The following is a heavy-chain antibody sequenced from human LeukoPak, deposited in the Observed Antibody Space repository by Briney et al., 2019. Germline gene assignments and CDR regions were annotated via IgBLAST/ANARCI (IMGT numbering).Heavy chain of an antibody. CDR1: GYTFTSSD. D-gene: IGHD3-10*01. CDR2: MNPNSGNT. V-gene: IGHV1-8*01. Sequence: ASVKVSCKASGYTFTSSDINWVRQATGQGLEWMGWMNPNSGNTGYAQKFQGRVTMTRNTSISTAYMELSSLRSEDTAVYYCASGDHVDGSWSYYLDYWGQGTLVTVSS. CDR3: ASGDHVDGSWSYYLDY. J-gene: IGHJ4*02.